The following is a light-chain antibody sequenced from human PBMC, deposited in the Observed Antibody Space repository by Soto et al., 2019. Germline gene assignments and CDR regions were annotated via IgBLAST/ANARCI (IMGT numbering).Light chain of an antibody. CDR1: SSDVGGYNY. V-gene: IGLV2-14*01. CDR2: EVS. J-gene: IGLJ1*01. Sequence: QSVLTQPASVSGSPGQSITISCTGTSSDVGGYNYVSWYQQHPGKAPKLMIYEVSNRPSGVSTRFSGSNSGNTASLTISGLQAEDEADYYCSSYTSSSTPPYVFGTGTKLTVL. CDR3: SSYTSSSTPPYV.